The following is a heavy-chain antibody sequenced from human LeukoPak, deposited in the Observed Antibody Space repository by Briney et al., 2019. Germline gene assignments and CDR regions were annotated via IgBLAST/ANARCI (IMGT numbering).Heavy chain of an antibody. CDR2: ISGSGGST. J-gene: IGHJ4*02. V-gene: IGHV3-23*01. D-gene: IGHD2-15*01. Sequence: GGSLRLSCAASGFTFSSYAMSWVRQAPGKGLEWVSAISGSGGSTYYADSVKGRFTISRDNAKNSLYLQMNSLRAEDTAVYYCARAGTSGGSPNPVKFDYWGQGTLVTVSS. CDR1: GFTFSSYA. CDR3: ARAGTSGGSPNPVKFDY.